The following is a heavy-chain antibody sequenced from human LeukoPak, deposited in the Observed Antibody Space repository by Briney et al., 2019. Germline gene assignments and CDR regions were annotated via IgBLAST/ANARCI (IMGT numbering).Heavy chain of an antibody. D-gene: IGHD3-3*01. Sequence: SETLSLTCTVSGGSISSYYWSWIRQPPGKGLEWIGYIYYSGSTNYNPSLKSRVTISVDTSKNQFSLKLSSVTAADTAVYYCARNDFWSGYYPPGYFDLWGRGTLVTVSS. CDR3: ARNDFWSGYYPPGYFDL. V-gene: IGHV4-59*01. CDR2: IYYSGST. CDR1: GGSISSYY. J-gene: IGHJ2*01.